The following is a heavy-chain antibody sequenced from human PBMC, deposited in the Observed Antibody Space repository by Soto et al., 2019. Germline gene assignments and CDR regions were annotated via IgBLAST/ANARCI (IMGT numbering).Heavy chain of an antibody. D-gene: IGHD2-15*01. CDR1: GFTFSTYW. CDR2: INTDGSST. J-gene: IGHJ4*02. Sequence: EVQLVESGGNLVQPGESLRLSCAASGFTFSTYWIHWVRQTPGKGLVWVSRINTDGSSTNYADSVKGRFTISRDNARNTLYLQMNSLRLEDTAVYYCARGHQGGYYVVNWGQGTLVTVSS. V-gene: IGHV3-74*01. CDR3: ARGHQGGYYVVN.